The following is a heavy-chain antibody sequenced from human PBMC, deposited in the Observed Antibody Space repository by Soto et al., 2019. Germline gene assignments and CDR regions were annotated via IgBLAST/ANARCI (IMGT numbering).Heavy chain of an antibody. CDR2: IYSTGTT. J-gene: IGHJ5*02. Sequence: QVQLQESGPGLVKPSETLSLTCTVSSDSLTDYYWNWIRQSPGRGLEWIGNIYSTGTTTYSPSLKSRVTISLDTTKNSFSLKLNSVSAADTAIYYCARTSGWGWFDPWGQGTLVTVSS. CDR3: ARTSGWGWFDP. V-gene: IGHV4-59*01. CDR1: SDSLTDYY. D-gene: IGHD7-27*01.